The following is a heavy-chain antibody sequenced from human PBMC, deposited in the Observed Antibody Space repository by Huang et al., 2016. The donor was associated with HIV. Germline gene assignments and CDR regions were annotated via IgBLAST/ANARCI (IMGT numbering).Heavy chain of an antibody. CDR3: AKGGSAAAVLDF. CDR2: ISYDAKTK. D-gene: IGHD6-13*01. CDR1: GFTFSRYG. V-gene: IGHV3-30*18. J-gene: IGHJ4*02. Sequence: QVQLVESGGGVVQPGRSLRIFCAASGFTFSRYGMHWVRQASGKGVEWVAVISYDAKTKYYADSVKGRFSISRDNSKTTVYLQLNSLRLEDTAVYYCAKGGSAAAVLDFWGQGTLVTVSS.